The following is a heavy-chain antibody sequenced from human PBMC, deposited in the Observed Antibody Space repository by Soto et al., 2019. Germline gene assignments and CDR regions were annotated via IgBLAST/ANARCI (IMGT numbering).Heavy chain of an antibody. J-gene: IGHJ4*02. CDR3: ASGIQLWLRRINNGYSG. D-gene: IGHD5-18*01. V-gene: IGHV1-69*12. CDR2: IIPMVGTA. Sequence: QVQLVQSGAEVKKPESSVKVSCKAPGGTFSTYAISWVRQAPGQGLELMGGIIPMVGTANYAQRFQDRVTINGDQITNPVYRELSSLSSEDTAVYFCASGIQLWLRRINNGYSGWGQGTLVTVSS. CDR1: GGTFSTYA.